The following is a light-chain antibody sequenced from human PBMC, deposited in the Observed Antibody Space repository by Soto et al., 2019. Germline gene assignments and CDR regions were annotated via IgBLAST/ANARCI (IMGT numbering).Light chain of an antibody. V-gene: IGKV1-39*01. J-gene: IGKJ2*01. CDR2: GAF. CDR1: QGISVH. Sequence: DIQMTQSPSSLSASVGDSVTITCRASQGISVHLNWYQQKPGKAPTLLISGAFSLESGVPSRFRGNGVGTDFSLTISSLQPEDFATYYCQQSYSLPYTFGQGTKLDIK. CDR3: QQSYSLPYT.